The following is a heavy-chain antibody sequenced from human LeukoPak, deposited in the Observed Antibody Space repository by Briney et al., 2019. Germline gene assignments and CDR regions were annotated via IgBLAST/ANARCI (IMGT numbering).Heavy chain of an antibody. V-gene: IGHV3-30*04. Sequence: GGSLRLSCAASGFTFSTNAMHWVRQAPGKGLEWVAIISYDGTKKYYADSVKGRFTISRDNSKNTLYLQMNSLRAEDTAVYYCAKVYGPSENWFDPWGQGTLVTVSS. CDR2: ISYDGTKK. CDR3: AKVYGPSENWFDP. CDR1: GFTFSTNA. D-gene: IGHD2-2*02. J-gene: IGHJ5*02.